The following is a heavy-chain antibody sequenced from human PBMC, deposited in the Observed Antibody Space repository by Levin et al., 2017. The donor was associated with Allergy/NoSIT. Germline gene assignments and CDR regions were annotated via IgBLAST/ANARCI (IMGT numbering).Heavy chain of an antibody. J-gene: IGHJ4*02. CDR2: ISHSGTT. D-gene: IGHD5-24*01. Sequence: NPSETLSLTCNVSEDSINNANFYWAWVRQTPERGLEWIASISHSGTTYILPSLKSRITMSIDTSENHFSLTLSSVTTADTAVYYCARQNHGYNYYFYFDNWGQGTLVTVSS. V-gene: IGHV4-39*02. CDR3: ARQNHGYNYYFYFDN. CDR1: EDSINNANFY.